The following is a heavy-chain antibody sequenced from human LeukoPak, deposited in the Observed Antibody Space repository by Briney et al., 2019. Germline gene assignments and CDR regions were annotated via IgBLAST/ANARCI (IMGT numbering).Heavy chain of an antibody. D-gene: IGHD6-6*01. CDR1: GFTFGDYA. Sequence: GGSLRLSCTASGFTFGDYAMSWVRQAPGKGLEWVGFIRSKAYGGTTEYAASVKGRLTISRDDSKSIAYLQMNSLKTEDTAVYYCTRNAGQLLQWGYYYYMDVWGKGTTVTVSS. CDR2: IRSKAYGGTT. J-gene: IGHJ6*03. V-gene: IGHV3-49*04. CDR3: TRNAGQLLQWGYYYYMDV.